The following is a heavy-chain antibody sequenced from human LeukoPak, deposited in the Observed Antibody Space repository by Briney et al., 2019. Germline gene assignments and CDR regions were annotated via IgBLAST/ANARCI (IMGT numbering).Heavy chain of an antibody. CDR3: ARGEAASRYYYYMDV. V-gene: IGHV1-8*03. CDR2: MNPNSGNT. Sequence: GASVKVSCKASGYTFTGYYMHWVRQAPGQGLEWMGWMNPNSGNTGYAQKFQGRVTITRNTSISTAYMELSSLRSEDTAVYYCARGEAASRYYYYMDVWGKGTTVTVSS. D-gene: IGHD6-13*01. J-gene: IGHJ6*03. CDR1: GYTFTGYY.